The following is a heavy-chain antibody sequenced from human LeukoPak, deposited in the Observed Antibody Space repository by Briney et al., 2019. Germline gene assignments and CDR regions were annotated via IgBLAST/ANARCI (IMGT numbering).Heavy chain of an antibody. Sequence: SETLSLTCAVSGGSISSYYWSSSRQPPGKGLEWSWYIYYSVSTNYNPSLKSRVNISVDTSKNQFSMKLSSVTAADTAVYYCARGDIFGSSWSRGDAFDIWGQGTMVTVSS. V-gene: IGHV4-59*01. J-gene: IGHJ3*02. CDR3: ARGDIFGSSWSRGDAFDI. CDR2: IYYSVST. CDR1: GGSISSYY. D-gene: IGHD6-13*01.